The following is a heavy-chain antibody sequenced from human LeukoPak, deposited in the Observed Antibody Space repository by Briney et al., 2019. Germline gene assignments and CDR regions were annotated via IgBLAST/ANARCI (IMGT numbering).Heavy chain of an antibody. J-gene: IGHJ5*02. Sequence: PGGSLRLSCAASGFTISSYAMSWVRQSPGKGLEWVSAISGSGGSTYYADSVKGRFTISRDNSKNTLYLQMNSLRAEDTAVYYCAKGLKKQWLANWFDPWGQGTLVTVSS. V-gene: IGHV3-23*01. CDR3: AKGLKKQWLANWFDP. CDR2: ISGSGGST. CDR1: GFTISSYA. D-gene: IGHD6-19*01.